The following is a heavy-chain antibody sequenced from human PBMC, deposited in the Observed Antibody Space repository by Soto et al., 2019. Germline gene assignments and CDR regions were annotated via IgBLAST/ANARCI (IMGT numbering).Heavy chain of an antibody. D-gene: IGHD6-19*01. CDR3: ARVSSGWYLGIDY. J-gene: IGHJ4*02. V-gene: IGHV1-69*13. CDR1: GGTFSSYA. Sequence: SVKVSCKASGGTFSSYAISWVRQAPGQGLEWMGGIIPIFGTANYAQKFQGRVTITADESTSTAYMELSSLRSEDTAVYYCARVSSGWYLGIDYWGQGALVTVSS. CDR2: IIPIFGTA.